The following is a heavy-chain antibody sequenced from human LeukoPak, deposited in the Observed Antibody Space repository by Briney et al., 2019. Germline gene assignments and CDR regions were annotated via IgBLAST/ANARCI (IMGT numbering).Heavy chain of an antibody. CDR3: ARDSRERYSGSYLDAFDI. V-gene: IGHV3-11*04. D-gene: IGHD1-26*01. CDR2: ISSSGSTI. Sequence: GGSLRLSCAASGFTFSDYYMSWIRQAPGKGLERVSYISSSGSTIYYADSVKGRFTISRDNAKHSLYLQMNSLRAEDTAVYYCARDSRERYSGSYLDAFDIWGQGTMVTVSS. CDR1: GFTFSDYY. J-gene: IGHJ3*02.